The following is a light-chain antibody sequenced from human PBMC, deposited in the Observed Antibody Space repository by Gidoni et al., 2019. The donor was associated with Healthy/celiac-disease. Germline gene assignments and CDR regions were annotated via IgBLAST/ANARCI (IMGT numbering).Light chain of an antibody. J-gene: IGLJ2*01. CDR2: QES. CDR3: QAWDSSTVV. V-gene: IGLV3-1*01. Sequence: SYEPTHLPSVSVSPGQTASITCSGDTLGDKYACWYQQQPGQSPVLVIEQESKGPSGIPERFSGSNSGKTATLTISGTQAMDEADYCCQAWDSSTVVFGGGTKLT. CDR1: TLGDKY.